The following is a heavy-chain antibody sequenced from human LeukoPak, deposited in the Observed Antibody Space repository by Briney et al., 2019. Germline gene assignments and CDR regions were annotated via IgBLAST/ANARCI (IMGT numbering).Heavy chain of an antibody. V-gene: IGHV1-46*01. CDR1: GYTFTSYY. J-gene: IGHJ4*02. CDR3: ARVGPEYSSSGTIDY. D-gene: IGHD6-6*01. Sequence: ASVKVSCKASGYTFTSYYMHWVRQAPGQGLEWMGIINPSGGSTSYAQKFQGRVTMTRDMSTSTVHMELSSLRSEDTAVYYCARVGPEYSSSGTIDYWGQGTLVTVSS. CDR2: INPSGGST.